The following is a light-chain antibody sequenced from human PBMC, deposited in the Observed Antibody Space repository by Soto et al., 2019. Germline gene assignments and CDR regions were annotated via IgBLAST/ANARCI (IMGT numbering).Light chain of an antibody. CDR2: KAS. V-gene: IGKV1-5*03. Sequence: DIQMTQSPSTLSASVGDRVTITCRASQSISSWLAWYQQKPGKAPKLLIYKASSLESGVPSRFSGSGSGTEFTLTISSLQPDDFATYYCQQYSSYWFTCGRVRKVDIK. CDR3: QQYSSYWFT. CDR1: QSISSW. J-gene: IGKJ3*01.